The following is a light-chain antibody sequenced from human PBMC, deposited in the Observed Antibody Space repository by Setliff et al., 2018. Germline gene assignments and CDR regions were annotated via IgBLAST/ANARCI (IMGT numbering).Light chain of an antibody. J-gene: IGLJ1*01. CDR3: SSYGGDNNLV. Sequence: QSALAQPPSASGSPGQSVTISCTGTNSDVGGYSYVSWYQQRPGKAPKLLIYEVSKRPSGVPDRFSGSKSGNTASLTVSGLQAEDEADYYCSSYGGDNNLVFGTGTKVTVL. CDR2: EVS. V-gene: IGLV2-8*01. CDR1: NSDVGGYSY.